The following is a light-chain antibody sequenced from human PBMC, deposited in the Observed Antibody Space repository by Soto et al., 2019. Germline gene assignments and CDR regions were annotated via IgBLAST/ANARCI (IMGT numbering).Light chain of an antibody. CDR3: QQYDTSIWAYT. Sequence: EVVLTQSPVTLSLSPWERATLSCRASQSVHSSYLAWYQQRPGQAPRLLIYGASSSATGIPDMFSGSVSGTYFTLTISRLEPEDVAVYYCQQYDTSIWAYTFGQGTKLQIK. CDR1: QSVHSSY. V-gene: IGKV3-20*01. CDR2: GAS. J-gene: IGKJ2*01.